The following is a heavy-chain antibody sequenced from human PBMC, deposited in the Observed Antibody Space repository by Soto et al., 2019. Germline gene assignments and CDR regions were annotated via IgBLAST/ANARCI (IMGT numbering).Heavy chain of an antibody. D-gene: IGHD5-18*01. CDR2: IRGYNGDT. V-gene: IGHV1-18*01. J-gene: IGHJ4*02. CDR3: ARVVDTAMASFDY. Sequence: QVHLVQSGAEVKKPGASVKVSCKASGYTFTSYAISWVRQAPGQGLEWMGWIRGYNGDTKYAQKLQGRVTMTTDTSTGTAYMELRSLRSDDTAVYYCARVVDTAMASFDYGGQGTLVTVSS. CDR1: GYTFTSYA.